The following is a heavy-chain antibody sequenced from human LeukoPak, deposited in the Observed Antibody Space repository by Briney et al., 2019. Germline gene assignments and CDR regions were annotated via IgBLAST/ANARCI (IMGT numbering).Heavy chain of an antibody. V-gene: IGHV4-59*01. D-gene: IGHD1-26*01. CDR1: GGSISSYY. CDR2: IYYSGST. J-gene: IGHJ4*02. Sequence: PSGTLSLTCTVSGGSISSYYWSWIRQPPGKGLEWIGYIYYSGSTNYNPSLKSRVTISVDTSKNQFSLKLSSVTAADTAVYYCARDRIVGALDYWGQGTLVTVSS. CDR3: ARDRIVGALDY.